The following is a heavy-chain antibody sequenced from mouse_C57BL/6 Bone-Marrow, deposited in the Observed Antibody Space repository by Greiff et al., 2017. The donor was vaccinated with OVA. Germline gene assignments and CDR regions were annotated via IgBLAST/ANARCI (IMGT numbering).Heavy chain of an antibody. Sequence: EVQLVESGGGLVQPGDSLSLSCAASGFTFTNYYMSWVRQPPGKALEWLAFFRNKPNGSTTEYSASVKGRFTISRDNSQSILYLQMNALRAEDSATYYCARYKGRVAVDYFDYWGQGTALTVSS. J-gene: IGHJ2*01. CDR1: GFTFTNYY. CDR2: FRNKPNGSTT. V-gene: IGHV7-3*01. CDR3: ARYKGRVAVDYFDY. D-gene: IGHD1-1*01.